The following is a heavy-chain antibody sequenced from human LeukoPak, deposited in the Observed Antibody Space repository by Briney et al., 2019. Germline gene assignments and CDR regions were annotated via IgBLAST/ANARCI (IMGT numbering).Heavy chain of an antibody. V-gene: IGHV3-48*01. D-gene: IGHD2-2*02. CDR1: GFTFSSYA. J-gene: IGHJ4*02. CDR2: ISSSSSTI. CDR3: ATGRVVPAAILDY. Sequence: GGSLRLSCAASGFTFSSYAMSWVRQAPGKGLEWVSYISSSSSTIYYADSVKGRFTISRDNAKNSLYLQMNSLRTEDTALYYCATGRVVPAAILDYWGQGTLVTVSS.